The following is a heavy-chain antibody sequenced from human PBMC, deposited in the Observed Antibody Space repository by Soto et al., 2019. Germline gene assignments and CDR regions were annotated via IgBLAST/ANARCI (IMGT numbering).Heavy chain of an antibody. V-gene: IGHV1-18*01. CDR1: GYTFSNFG. Sequence: QVQLVQSGVEVKKPGASVKVSCKASGYTFSNFGISWVRQAPGQGLEWLGWISTDNGDTKYAQKFQGRVTMTTDTATTTVYMERGSLKPDDTVVYYCTRDAKYYDILTGYFVNDYWGQGTLVTVSS. J-gene: IGHJ4*02. CDR2: ISTDNGDT. D-gene: IGHD3-9*01. CDR3: TRDAKYYDILTGYFVNDY.